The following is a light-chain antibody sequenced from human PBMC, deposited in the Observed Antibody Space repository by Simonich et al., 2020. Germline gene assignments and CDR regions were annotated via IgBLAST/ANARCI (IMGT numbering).Light chain of an antibody. CDR1: SSDVGGYNY. CDR2: DVR. Sequence: QSALTQPRSVSGSPGQSITISCTGTSSDVGGYNYVSWYQQHPGKAPKLMIYDVRNRPSGVSNRFSGSKSGNTASLTISGLQAEDEADYYCSSYTSSSTLVVFGGGTKLTVL. J-gene: IGLJ2*01. V-gene: IGLV2-14*03. CDR3: SSYTSSSTLVV.